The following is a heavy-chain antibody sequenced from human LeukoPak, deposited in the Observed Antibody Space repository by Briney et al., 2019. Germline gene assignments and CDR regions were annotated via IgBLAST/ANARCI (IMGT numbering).Heavy chain of an antibody. Sequence: ASVKVSCKASGYTFTGFFMLWVRQAPGQGLEWMGWINPNIGDAYYAQKFQGRVTMTRDRSINTAYMELSRLTSDDTAVYYCARMDLDGGDSIGFDSWGQGTLVTVSS. D-gene: IGHD2-21*02. CDR2: INPNIGDA. J-gene: IGHJ5*01. CDR1: GYTFTGFF. CDR3: ARMDLDGGDSIGFDS. V-gene: IGHV1-2*02.